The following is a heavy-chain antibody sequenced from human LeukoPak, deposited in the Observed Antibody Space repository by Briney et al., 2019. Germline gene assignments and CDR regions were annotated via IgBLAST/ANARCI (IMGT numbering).Heavy chain of an antibody. CDR3: ARLPAAEYNIDY. J-gene: IGHJ4*02. Sequence: SETLSLTCAVYGGSFSGYYWSWIRQPPGKGLEWIGEINHSGSTNYNPSLKSRVAISVDTSKNQFSLKLSSVTAADTAVYYCARLPAAEYNIDYWGQGTLVTVSS. D-gene: IGHD2-2*01. CDR1: GGSFSGYY. CDR2: INHSGST. V-gene: IGHV4-34*01.